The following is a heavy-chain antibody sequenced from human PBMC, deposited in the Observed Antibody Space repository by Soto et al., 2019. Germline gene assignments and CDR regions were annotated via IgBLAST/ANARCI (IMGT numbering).Heavy chain of an antibody. J-gene: IGHJ6*02. CDR1: GYTFTSYG. CDR3: ARGYVDTALYYYYYGMDV. D-gene: IGHD5-18*01. V-gene: IGHV1-18*01. CDR2: ISAYNGNT. Sequence: ASVKVSCKASGYTFTSYGISWVRQAPGQGLEWMGWISAYNGNTNYAQKLQGRVTMTTDTSTSTAYMELRSLRSDDTAVYYCARGYVDTALYYYYYGMDVWGQGTTVTVSS.